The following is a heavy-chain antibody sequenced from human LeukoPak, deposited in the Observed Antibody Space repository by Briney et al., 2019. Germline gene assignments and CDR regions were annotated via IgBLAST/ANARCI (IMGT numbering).Heavy chain of an antibody. Sequence: GGSLRLSCAASGFTFSTYSMHWVRQAPGKGLEWVSSIRSGSTYINYADSVKGRFTISRDDAKKSLYLQMNSLRAEDTAVYYCARDGIFDYWGQGTLVTISS. J-gene: IGHJ4*02. CDR3: ARDGIFDY. CDR2: IRSGSTYI. V-gene: IGHV3-21*01. CDR1: GFTFSTYS.